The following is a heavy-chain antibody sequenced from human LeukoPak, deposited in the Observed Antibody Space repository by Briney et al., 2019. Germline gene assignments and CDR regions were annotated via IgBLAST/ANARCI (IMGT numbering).Heavy chain of an antibody. CDR1: GFTFSSYG. CDR2: IRYDGSKK. J-gene: IGHJ4*02. Sequence: GGSLRLSCAASGFTFSSYGMHWGRQAPGKGREWGAFIRYDGSKKYYADSVKGRFTIYRENSKNTLYLQMNRLRAEDTAVYYCAKDLGQVRITMIVVVINYWGQGTLVTVSS. V-gene: IGHV3-30*02. D-gene: IGHD3-22*01. CDR3: AKDLGQVRITMIVVVINY.